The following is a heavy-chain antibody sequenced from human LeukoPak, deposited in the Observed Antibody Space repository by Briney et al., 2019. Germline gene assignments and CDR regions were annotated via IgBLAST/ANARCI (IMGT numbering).Heavy chain of an antibody. CDR1: GFSFSSYW. J-gene: IGHJ1*01. D-gene: IGHD3-22*01. V-gene: IGHV3-74*01. Sequence: GGSLRLSCAASGFSFSSYWMHWVRQDPGKGLVWVSRIKSDGKTNYADSVKGRFTISRDNAKNTVSLQMNSLRAEDTGVYYCARAPSEIGGYYPEYFRHWGQGTLVTVSS. CDR3: ARAPSEIGGYYPEYFRH. CDR2: IKSDGKT.